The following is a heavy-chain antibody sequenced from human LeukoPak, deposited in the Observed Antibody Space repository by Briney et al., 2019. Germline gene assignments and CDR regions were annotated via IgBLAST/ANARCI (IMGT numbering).Heavy chain of an antibody. Sequence: GGSLRLSCAASGFTFSSYAMSWVRQAPGKGLEWVSAISGSGGSTYYADSVKGRFTISRDNSKNTLYLQMNSLRAEDTAVYYCAKDGPYYYDSSGYYFDYWGQGTLVTASS. D-gene: IGHD3-22*01. CDR1: GFTFSSYA. CDR3: AKDGPYYYDSSGYYFDY. V-gene: IGHV3-23*01. CDR2: ISGSGGST. J-gene: IGHJ4*02.